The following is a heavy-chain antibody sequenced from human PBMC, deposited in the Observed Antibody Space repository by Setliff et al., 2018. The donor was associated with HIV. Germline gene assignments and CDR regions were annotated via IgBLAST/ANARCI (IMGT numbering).Heavy chain of an antibody. V-gene: IGHV4-34*01. Sequence: PSETLSLTCAVYGESFSGYQWSWIRQPPGKGLEWIGEINHSGSTNYNPSLKSRVTISVDTSKNQFSVTLTSVTEADTAVYYCARFYGDYETDNWFDPWGHGILVTVSS. D-gene: IGHD4-17*01. J-gene: IGHJ5*02. CDR1: GESFSGYQ. CDR3: ARFYGDYETDNWFDP. CDR2: INHSGST.